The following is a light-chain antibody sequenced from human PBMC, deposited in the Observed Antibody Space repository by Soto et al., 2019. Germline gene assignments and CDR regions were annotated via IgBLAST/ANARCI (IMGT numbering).Light chain of an antibody. J-gene: IGLJ1*01. V-gene: IGLV2-23*02. CDR3: CSYAGSNVFV. CDR1: NSDIGNYNI. Sequence: QSALTQPASVSGSPGQSITISCTGSNSDIGNYNIVSWYQQHPDKAPQLIIYEVTQRPSGVSNSFSGSKSGNTASLTISGLQAEAEGDSHCCSYAGSNVFVFGTGTQVTVL. CDR2: EVT.